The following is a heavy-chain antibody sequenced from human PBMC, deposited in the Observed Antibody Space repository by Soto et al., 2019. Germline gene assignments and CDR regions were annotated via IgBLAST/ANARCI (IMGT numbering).Heavy chain of an antibody. V-gene: IGHV1-69*04. Sequence: GASVKVSCKASGGTFSSYTISWVRQAPGQGLEWMGRIIPILGIANYAQKFQGRVTITADKSTSTAYMELSSLRSEDTAVYYCAREDSSGWPPLDYWGQGTLVTVSS. D-gene: IGHD6-19*01. CDR1: GGTFSSYT. CDR3: AREDSSGWPPLDY. CDR2: IIPILGIA. J-gene: IGHJ4*02.